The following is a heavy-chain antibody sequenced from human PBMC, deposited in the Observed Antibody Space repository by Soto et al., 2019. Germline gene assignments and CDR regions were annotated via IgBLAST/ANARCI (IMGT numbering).Heavy chain of an antibody. Sequence: ESGGGVVQPGRSLRLSCAASGFTFSSYAMHWVRQAPGKGLEWVAVISYDGSNKYYADSVKGRFTISRDNSKNTLYLQMNSLRAEDTAVYYCARVRIVVVPAAIRVWGGMDVWGQGTTVTVSS. J-gene: IGHJ6*02. V-gene: IGHV3-30-3*01. D-gene: IGHD2-2*02. CDR1: GFTFSSYA. CDR3: ARVRIVVVPAAIRVWGGMDV. CDR2: ISYDGSNK.